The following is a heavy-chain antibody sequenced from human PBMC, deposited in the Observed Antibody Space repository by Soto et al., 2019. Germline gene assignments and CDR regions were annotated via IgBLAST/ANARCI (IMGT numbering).Heavy chain of an antibody. CDR1: GFTFDDYA. CDR3: AKDLALDY. J-gene: IGHJ4*02. CDR2: ISWNSGSI. Sequence: PGGSLRLSCAASGFTFDDYAMHWVRQAPGKGLEWVSGISWNSGSIGYADSVKGRFTISRDNAKNSLYLQMNSLRAEDTALYYCAKDLALDYWGQGTLVIVSS. V-gene: IGHV3-9*01.